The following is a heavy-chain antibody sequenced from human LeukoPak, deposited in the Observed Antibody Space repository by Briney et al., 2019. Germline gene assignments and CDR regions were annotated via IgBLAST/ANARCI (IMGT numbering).Heavy chain of an antibody. Sequence: GGSLRPSCTASGFTFGDYAMTWVRQAPGKGLEWVGFIRSKIYGGTPEYAASVKGRFTISRDDSKGIAYLQMNSLKTEDTAVYYCTRDQTPYYWGQGTLVTASS. J-gene: IGHJ4*02. CDR1: GFTFGDYA. V-gene: IGHV3-49*04. CDR3: TRDQTPYY. CDR2: IRSKIYGGTP.